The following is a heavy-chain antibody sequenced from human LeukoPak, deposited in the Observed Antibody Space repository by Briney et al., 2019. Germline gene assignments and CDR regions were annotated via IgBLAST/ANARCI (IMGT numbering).Heavy chain of an antibody. CDR1: GYTFFNYG. CDR3: GRDGVVTSYYFDY. V-gene: IGHV1-18*01. J-gene: IGHJ4*02. D-gene: IGHD3-3*01. Sequence: GASVKVSCKASGYTFFNYGISWVRQAPGQGLEWILWISAYDGNTNYAQKLQDRVTVTRDISTSTAYMELRSLRSDDTAVYYCGRDGVVTSYYFDYWGQGTLVTVSS. CDR2: ISAYDGNT.